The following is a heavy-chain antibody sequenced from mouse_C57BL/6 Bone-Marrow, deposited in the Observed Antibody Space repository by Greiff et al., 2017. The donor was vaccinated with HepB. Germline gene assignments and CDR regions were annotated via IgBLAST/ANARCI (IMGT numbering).Heavy chain of an antibody. Sequence: VKLVESGPGLVQPSQSLSITCTVSGFSLTSYGVHWVRQSPGKGLEWLGVIWSGGSTDYNAAFISRLSISKDNSKSQVFFKMNSLQADDTAIYYCARSDGYYVYWYFDVWGTGTTVTVSS. J-gene: IGHJ1*03. V-gene: IGHV2-2*01. CDR2: IWSGGST. CDR3: ARSDGYYVYWYFDV. CDR1: GFSLTSYG. D-gene: IGHD2-3*01.